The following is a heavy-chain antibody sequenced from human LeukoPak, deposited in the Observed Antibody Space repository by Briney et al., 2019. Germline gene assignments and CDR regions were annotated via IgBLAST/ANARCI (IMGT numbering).Heavy chain of an antibody. D-gene: IGHD6-19*01. J-gene: IGHJ4*02. CDR3: AKDINRGMAVAVDY. V-gene: IGHV3-15*07. Sequence: GGSLRLSCAASGFTFSNAWMNWVRQAPGKGLEWVGRIKSKTDGGTTDYAAPVKGRFTISRDDSKNTLYLQMNSLKTEDTAVYYCAKDINRGMAVAVDYWGQGTLVTVSS. CDR1: GFTFSNAW. CDR2: IKSKTDGGTT.